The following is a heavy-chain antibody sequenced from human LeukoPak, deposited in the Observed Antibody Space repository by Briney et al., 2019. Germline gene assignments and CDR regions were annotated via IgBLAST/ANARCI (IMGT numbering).Heavy chain of an antibody. CDR1: GFTLDDYA. CDR3: AKNRALRIHRTGGPDY. J-gene: IGHJ4*02. D-gene: IGHD3-16*01. CDR2: ISGDGGST. V-gene: IGHV3-43*02. Sequence: QPGGSLRLSCAASGFTLDDYAMHSVRQAPGKGLEWVSLISGDGGSTYYAESVKDRFTISRDNSKNSLYLQMNSLRTEDTALYYCAKNRALRIHRTGGPDYWSQGTLVTVSS.